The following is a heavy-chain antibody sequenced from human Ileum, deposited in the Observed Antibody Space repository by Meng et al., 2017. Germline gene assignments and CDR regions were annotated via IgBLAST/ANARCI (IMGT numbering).Heavy chain of an antibody. V-gene: IGHV3-66*02. D-gene: IGHD3-10*01. J-gene: IGHJ4*02. Sequence: VDAGGGLGQPGGSLSLSRAGSGFTVSSNYMSWVRQAPGKGLEWVSVIYSGGSTYYADSVKGRFTISRDNSKNTLYLQMNSLRAEDTAVYYCARGHYGSGSLDYWGQGTLVTVSS. CDR1: GFTVSSNY. CDR2: IYSGGST. CDR3: ARGHYGSGSLDY.